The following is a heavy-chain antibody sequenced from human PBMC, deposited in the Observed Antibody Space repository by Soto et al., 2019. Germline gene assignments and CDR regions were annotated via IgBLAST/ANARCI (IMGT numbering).Heavy chain of an antibody. CDR3: AREYTAWPLAYVLDV. V-gene: IGHV1-2*02. D-gene: IGHD2-2*02. CDR1: GYTFTDYF. CDR2: INPKSGGT. Sequence: ASVKVSCKASGYTFTDYFMYWVRQAPGQGLEWMGWINPKSGGTNYAQKFQDRVTMARDTSINTAYMELSRLRSDDTAVYYCAREYTAWPLAYVLDVWGQGTTVTVSS. J-gene: IGHJ6*02.